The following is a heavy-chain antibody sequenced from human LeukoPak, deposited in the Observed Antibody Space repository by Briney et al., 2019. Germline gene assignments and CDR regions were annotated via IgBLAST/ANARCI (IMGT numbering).Heavy chain of an antibody. CDR1: GFTFSTYC. V-gene: IGHV3-74*01. CDR3: VRDFRSADY. Sequence: GGSLRLPCAASGFTFSTYCMHWVRQAPGKGPMWVSRICPDGTVTNYADSVKARFIISRDNARNTVYLQMNSLRVEDTAVYYCVRDFRSADYWGQGTLVTVSS. CDR2: ICPDGTVT. J-gene: IGHJ4*02.